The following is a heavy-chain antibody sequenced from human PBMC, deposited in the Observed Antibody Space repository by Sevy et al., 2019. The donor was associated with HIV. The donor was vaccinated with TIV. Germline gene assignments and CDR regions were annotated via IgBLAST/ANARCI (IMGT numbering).Heavy chain of an antibody. Sequence: GGSLRLSCAASTFTFNDYWMNWVRQAPGKGLEWVANINQHGSEKYFVDSVKGRFTISRDNAKNSLYLQMNSLRAEDTAGDYLGGWGGGLDVWGQGTTVTVSS. D-gene: IGHD3-16*01. CDR3: GGWGGGLDV. J-gene: IGHJ6*02. CDR2: INQHGSEK. V-gene: IGHV3-7*01. CDR1: TFTFNDYW.